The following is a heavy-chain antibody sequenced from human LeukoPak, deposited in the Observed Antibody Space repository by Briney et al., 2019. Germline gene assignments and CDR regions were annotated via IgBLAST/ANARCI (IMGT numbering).Heavy chain of an antibody. Sequence: PGGSLRLSCAASGFRFGDYWMTWARHIPGKGLEWVANIKQDGAEKHYAESVEGRFIISRDNAKNSLYLEMDSLKVEHTAVYYCARVGAWDLQRVFEYWGQGTLVTVSS. CDR3: ARVGAWDLQRVFEY. CDR2: IKQDGAEK. CDR1: GFRFGDYW. D-gene: IGHD1-26*01. V-gene: IGHV3-7*01. J-gene: IGHJ4*02.